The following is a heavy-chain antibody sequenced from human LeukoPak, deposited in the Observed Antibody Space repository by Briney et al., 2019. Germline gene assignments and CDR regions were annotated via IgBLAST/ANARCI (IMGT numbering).Heavy chain of an antibody. Sequence: ASVRVSCKASGYTFTGYYMHWVRQAPGQGLEWMGWINPNSGGTNYAQKFRGRVTMTRDTSISAVCMELSRLRSDDTAVYYCARDGTGVYNLVQYWGQGTLVTVSS. CDR3: ARDGTGVYNLVQY. J-gene: IGHJ4*02. V-gene: IGHV1-2*02. CDR2: INPNSGGT. D-gene: IGHD5-24*01. CDR1: GYTFTGYY.